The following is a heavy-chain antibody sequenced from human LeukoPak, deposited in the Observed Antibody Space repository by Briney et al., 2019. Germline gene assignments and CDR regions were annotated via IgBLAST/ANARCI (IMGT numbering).Heavy chain of an antibody. CDR3: AKDGMVITEDPFDY. J-gene: IGHJ4*02. CDR2: IRYDGSNK. Sequence: PGGSLRLSCAASGFTFSSYDIHWVRQAPGKGLEWVAFIRYDGSNKYYADSVRGRFTISRDNSKNTLYLQMNSLRAEDTAVYYCAKDGMVITEDPFDYWGQGTLVTVSS. D-gene: IGHD3-3*01. CDR1: GFTFSSYD. V-gene: IGHV3-30*02.